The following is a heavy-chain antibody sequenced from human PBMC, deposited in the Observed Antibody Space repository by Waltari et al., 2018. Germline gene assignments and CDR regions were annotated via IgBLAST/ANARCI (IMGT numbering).Heavy chain of an antibody. D-gene: IGHD3-10*01. CDR2: IYTSGST. V-gene: IGHV4-61*09. CDR3: ARAPRGGDGFDY. Sequence: QVQLQESGPGLVKPSQTLSLTCTVPGGSISSGSYYWSWIRQPAGKGLEWIGYIYTSGSTNYNPSPKSRVTISVDTSKNQFSLKLSSVTAADTAVYYCARAPRGGDGFDYWGQGTLVTVSS. CDR1: GGSISSGSYY. J-gene: IGHJ4*02.